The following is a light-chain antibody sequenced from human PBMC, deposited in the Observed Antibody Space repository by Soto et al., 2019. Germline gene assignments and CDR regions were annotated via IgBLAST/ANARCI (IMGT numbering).Light chain of an antibody. CDR3: AAWDDSLSAHV. Sequence: QSVLTQPPSASGTPGQRVTISCSGSSSNIGSNYVYWYQQLPGTAPKLLIYRNNQRPSGVPDRFSGSKSGTSASLAISGLRSEDEADYYCAAWDDSLSAHVFGTGPSSPS. CDR1: SSNIGSNY. J-gene: IGLJ1*01. V-gene: IGLV1-47*01. CDR2: RNN.